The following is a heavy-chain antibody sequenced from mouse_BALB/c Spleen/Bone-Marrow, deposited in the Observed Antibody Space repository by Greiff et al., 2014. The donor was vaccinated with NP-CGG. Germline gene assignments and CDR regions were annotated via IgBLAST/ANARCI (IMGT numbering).Heavy chain of an antibody. D-gene: IGHD2-4*01. J-gene: IGHJ4*01. CDR1: GYTFTSYW. CDR3: ARRRGTMITTRDAMDY. CDR2: IDPYDSET. V-gene: IGHV1-52*01. Sequence: VQLQQSGAELVRPGAPVKLSCKASGYTFTSYWMNWVKQRPEQGLEWIGRIDPYDSETHYNQKFKDKAILTVDKSSSTAYMQLSSLTSEDSAVYYCARRRGTMITTRDAMDYWGQGTSVTVSS.